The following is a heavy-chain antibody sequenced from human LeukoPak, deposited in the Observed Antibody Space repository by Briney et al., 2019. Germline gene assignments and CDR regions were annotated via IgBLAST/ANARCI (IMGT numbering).Heavy chain of an antibody. CDR2: FYYSGSA. D-gene: IGHD5-12*01. Sequence: SETLSLTCTVSGGTISSYYWSWIRQPPGKGLEWIGYFYYSGSANYNPSLKSRVTISLDTSKNQFSLQLSSVTAADTAVYYCAREGYNYGSNFDYWGQGTLVTVSS. J-gene: IGHJ4*02. CDR3: AREGYNYGSNFDY. CDR1: GGTISSYY. V-gene: IGHV4-59*12.